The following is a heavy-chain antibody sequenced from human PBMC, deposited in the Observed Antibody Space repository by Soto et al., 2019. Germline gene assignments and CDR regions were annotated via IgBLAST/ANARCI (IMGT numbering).Heavy chain of an antibody. CDR3: AREETGYYPRGVDY. J-gene: IGHJ4*02. Sequence: GGSLRLSCAASGFTFSSYSMHWVRQAPGKGLEWVASISNSRSNKYYADSVKGRFTISRDNSKNTLYLQMNSLRAEDTAVYYCAREETGYYPRGVDYWGQGTLVTVSS. CDR1: GFTFSSYS. V-gene: IGHV3-33*08. CDR2: ISNSRSNK. D-gene: IGHD3-9*01.